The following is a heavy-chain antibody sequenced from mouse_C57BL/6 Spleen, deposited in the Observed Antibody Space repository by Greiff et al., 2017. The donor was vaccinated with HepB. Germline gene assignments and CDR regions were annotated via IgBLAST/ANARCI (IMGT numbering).Heavy chain of an antibody. Sequence: EVQLQQSGPELVKPGDSVKISCKASGYSFTGYFMNWVMQSHGKSLVWIGRINPYNGDTFYNQKFKGKATLTVDNSSSTANMELRSMTSEDSAVYNCARGYGSSYVSYAMDYWGQGTSVTVSS. J-gene: IGHJ4*01. D-gene: IGHD1-1*01. CDR3: ARGYGSSYVSYAMDY. CDR2: INPYNGDT. V-gene: IGHV1-20*01. CDR1: GYSFTGYF.